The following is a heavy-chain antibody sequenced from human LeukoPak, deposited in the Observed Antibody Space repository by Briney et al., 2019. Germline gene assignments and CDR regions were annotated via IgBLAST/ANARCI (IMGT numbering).Heavy chain of an antibody. CDR2: ISAYNGNT. CDR1: GYTFTSYG. V-gene: IGHV1-18*01. CDR3: ARAGEGNIVLMVYAIKFDY. Sequence: ASVKVSCKASGYTFTSYGISWVRQAPGQGLEWMGWISAYNGNTIYAQKLQGRVTMTTDTSTSTAYMELRSLRSDDTAVYYCARAGEGNIVLMVYAIKFDYWGQGTLVTVSS. D-gene: IGHD2-8*01. J-gene: IGHJ4*02.